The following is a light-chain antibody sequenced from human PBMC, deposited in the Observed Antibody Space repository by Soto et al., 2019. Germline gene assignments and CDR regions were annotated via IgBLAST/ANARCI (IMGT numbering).Light chain of an antibody. CDR3: TSWTTSTTMI. CDR2: DVN. J-gene: IGLJ2*01. Sequence: LTQPASVSGSPGQSITISCTGTSSDIGAYNFVSWYQQHPGKAPKLMLYDVNIRPSGVSNRFSGPKSGNTASLTISGLQAEDEADYYCTSWTTSTTMIFGGGTKVTVL. CDR1: SSDIGAYNF. V-gene: IGLV2-14*03.